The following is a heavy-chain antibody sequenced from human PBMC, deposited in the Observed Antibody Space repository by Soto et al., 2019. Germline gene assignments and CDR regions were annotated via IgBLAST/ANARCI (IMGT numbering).Heavy chain of an antibody. V-gene: IGHV3-33*01. CDR3: VRGDNWNDEASDY. CDR1: GFMFSNHG. J-gene: IGHJ4*02. CDR2: IWSDGNNK. Sequence: QVQLVESGGGVVQPGESLRLSCAASGFMFSNHGMHWVRQAPGKGLEWVAVIWSDGNNKYYADSVKGRFTISRDNYKNTVYLQMNSLRAEDTAVYYCVRGDNWNDEASDYWGQGTLVTVSS. D-gene: IGHD1-1*01.